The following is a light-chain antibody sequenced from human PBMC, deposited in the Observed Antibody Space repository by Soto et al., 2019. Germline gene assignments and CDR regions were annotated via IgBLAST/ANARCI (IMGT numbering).Light chain of an antibody. Sequence: EIVMTQSPATLSVSPGARATLSCRASQSVSSNLAWYQQKPGQAPRLLIYGASTRATGIPARFSGSGSGTEFTLTISILQSEDFAVYYCQQYNNWPRTFGQGTKLEIK. CDR2: GAS. CDR1: QSVSSN. CDR3: QQYNNWPRT. V-gene: IGKV3-15*01. J-gene: IGKJ2*01.